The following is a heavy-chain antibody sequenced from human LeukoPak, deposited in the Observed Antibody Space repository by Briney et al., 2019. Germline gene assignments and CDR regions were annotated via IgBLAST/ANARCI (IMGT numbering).Heavy chain of an antibody. J-gene: IGHJ4*02. CDR3: ARVEGRGYSYDPFDY. CDR1: GVTFSNYG. Sequence: QPGGSLRLSCAAAGVTFSNYGMHWVRQAPGKGLEWVGIIWYGGSNKYYADSVKGRFTISRDNSKNTLYLHMNSLTAEDTAVYYCARVEGRGYSYDPFDYWGQGTLVTVSS. D-gene: IGHD5-18*01. V-gene: IGHV3-33*01. CDR2: IWYGGSNK.